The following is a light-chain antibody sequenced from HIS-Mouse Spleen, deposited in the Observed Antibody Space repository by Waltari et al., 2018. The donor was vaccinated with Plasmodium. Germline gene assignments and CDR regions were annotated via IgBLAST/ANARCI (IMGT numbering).Light chain of an antibody. J-gene: IGKJ3*01. CDR3: QQYNNWSFT. CDR2: GAS. Sequence: EIVMPQYPATLSVSPGERATLSCRASQSVSSNLAWYQQKPGQAPRLLIYGASTRATGIPARFSGSGSGTEFTLTISSLQSEDFAVYYCQQYNNWSFTFGPGTKVDIK. V-gene: IGKV3-15*01. CDR1: QSVSSN.